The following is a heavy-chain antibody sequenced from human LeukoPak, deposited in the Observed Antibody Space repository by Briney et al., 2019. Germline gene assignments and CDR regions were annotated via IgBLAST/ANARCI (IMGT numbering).Heavy chain of an antibody. J-gene: IGHJ5*02. D-gene: IGHD6-6*01. CDR3: ARVAARLNWFDP. V-gene: IGHV3-74*01. CDR2: INSDGSST. CDR1: GFTFSRYW. Sequence: GGSLRLSCADSGFTFSRYWMHWVRQAPGKGLVWVSRINSDGSSTNYADSVKGRFTISRDNAKNTLYLQMNSLRAEDTAVYYCARVAARLNWFDPWGQGTLVTVSS.